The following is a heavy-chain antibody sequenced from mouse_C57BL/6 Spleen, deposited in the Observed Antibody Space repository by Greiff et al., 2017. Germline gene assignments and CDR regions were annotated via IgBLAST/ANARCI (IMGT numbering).Heavy chain of an antibody. CDR3: GRGGDSDDVAIGY. Sequence: EVQLQQSGPELVKPGASVKISCKASGYSFTGYYMNWVKQSPEKSLEWIGEFNPRTGGTTYNQKFKAKATLTVDKSSSTAYMQLKSLTSEDSAVYYCGRGGDSDDVAIGYRGQGTSVTVAS. V-gene: IGHV1-42*01. D-gene: IGHD2-12*01. CDR2: FNPRTGGT. CDR1: GYSFTGYY. J-gene: IGHJ4*01.